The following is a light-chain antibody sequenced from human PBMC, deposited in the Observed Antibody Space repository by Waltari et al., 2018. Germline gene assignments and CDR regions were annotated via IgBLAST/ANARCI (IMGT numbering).Light chain of an antibody. CDR2: GAY. CDR1: QSVNTY. J-gene: IGKJ1*01. V-gene: IGKV3-20*01. Sequence: IVLTQSPGTLSLSPGERATLSCRASQSVNTYLAWYQQKPGQAPRLLIYGAYTRAAGIPDRFSGSGFATDFSLTISRLEAEDFAVYYCQHHVRLPATFGQGTKVEIK. CDR3: QHHVRLPAT.